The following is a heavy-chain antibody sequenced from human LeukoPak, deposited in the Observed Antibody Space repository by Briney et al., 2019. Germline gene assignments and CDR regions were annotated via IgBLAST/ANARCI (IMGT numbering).Heavy chain of an antibody. CDR3: ARDYYYGQVDY. V-gene: IGHV3-74*01. Sequence: GGSLRLSCAVSGFTFSDSWMHWVRQVPGKGLVWVSRINTDGSSTGYADSVKGRFTISRDNAKNTLYLQMNSLSADDTAVYYCARDYYYGQVDYWGQGTLVTVSS. J-gene: IGHJ4*02. CDR1: GFTFSDSW. D-gene: IGHD3-22*01. CDR2: INTDGSST.